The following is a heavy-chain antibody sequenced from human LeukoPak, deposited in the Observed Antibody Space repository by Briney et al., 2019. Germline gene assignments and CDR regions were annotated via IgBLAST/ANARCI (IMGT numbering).Heavy chain of an antibody. CDR2: ISSSGSTI. J-gene: IGHJ3*02. CDR3: ARDLPAAIPDAFDI. D-gene: IGHD2-2*01. Sequence: GGSLRLSCAASGFTFSSCEMNWVRQAPGKGLEWVSYISSSGSTIYYADSVKGRFTISRDNAKNSLYLQMNSLRDEDTAVYYCARDLPAAIPDAFDIWGQGTTVTVSS. V-gene: IGHV3-48*03. CDR1: GFTFSSCE.